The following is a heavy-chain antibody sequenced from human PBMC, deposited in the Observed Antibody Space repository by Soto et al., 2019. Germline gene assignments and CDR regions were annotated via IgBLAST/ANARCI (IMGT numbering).Heavy chain of an antibody. Sequence: GGSLRLSCAASGFTFRSFAMHWVRQAPGKGLECVAVISHDGSNKFYRDYLKGRVTISRDNSKNTFYLQINSLRYEDTAVYYCARGDREDIAVVIGVRPGEYGVDVWGQGTTITVSS. CDR2: ISHDGSNK. J-gene: IGHJ6*02. CDR1: GFTFRSFA. V-gene: IGHV3-30-3*01. D-gene: IGHD2-15*01. CDR3: ARGDREDIAVVIGVRPGEYGVDV.